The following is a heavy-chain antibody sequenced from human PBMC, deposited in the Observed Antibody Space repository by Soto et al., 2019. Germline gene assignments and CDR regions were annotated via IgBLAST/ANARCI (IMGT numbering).Heavy chain of an antibody. CDR2: ISRSSSYI. CDR3: ARDQPGYSYGYGLGY. CDR1: GFTFSSYS. J-gene: IGHJ4*01. D-gene: IGHD5-18*01. V-gene: IGHV3-21*01. Sequence: EVQLVESGGGLVKPGGSLRLSCAASGFTFSSYSMNWVRQASGKGLEWVSSISRSSSYIYYADSVKGRFTISRDNAKNSLYLQMNSLRAEDTAVYYCARDQPGYSYGYGLGYSGHGTLVTVSS.